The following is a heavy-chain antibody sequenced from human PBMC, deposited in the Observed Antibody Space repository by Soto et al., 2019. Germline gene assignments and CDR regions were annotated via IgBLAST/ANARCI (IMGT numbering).Heavy chain of an antibody. J-gene: IGHJ4*02. Sequence: SSETLSLTCTVSGGSISSSSYYWGWIRQPPGKGLEWIGSIYYSGSTYYNPSLKSRVTISVDTSKNQFSLKLSSVTAADTAVYYCARGWSHSTMTYSDYWGQGTLVTVSS. V-gene: IGHV4-39*01. CDR3: ARGWSHSTMTYSDY. CDR2: IYYSGST. CDR1: GGSISSSSYY. D-gene: IGHD3-22*01.